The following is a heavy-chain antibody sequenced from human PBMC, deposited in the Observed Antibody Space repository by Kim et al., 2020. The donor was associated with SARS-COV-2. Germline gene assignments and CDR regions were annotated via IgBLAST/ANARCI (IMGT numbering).Heavy chain of an antibody. CDR3: ARDREYSYGDIDY. CDR1: GFVFRDYS. D-gene: IGHD5-18*01. J-gene: IGHJ4*02. V-gene: IGHV3-48*02. Sequence: GGSLRLSCAASGFVFRDYSMNWVRQAPGKGLQWIAYLSSSSGNIYYADSVKGRFTISRDNANHSLFLQMTGLTDEDTAVYYCARDREYSYGDIDYWGQG. CDR2: LSSSSGNI.